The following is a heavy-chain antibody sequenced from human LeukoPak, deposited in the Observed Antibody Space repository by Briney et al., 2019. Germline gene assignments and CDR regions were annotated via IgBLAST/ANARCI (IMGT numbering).Heavy chain of an antibody. Sequence: GRSLRLSCTASGFTFSSYGMHWVRQAPGKGLEWVAVISYDGSNKYYADSVKGRFTISRDNSKNTLYVQMNSLRAEDTAVHYCARDPAKFWSGHDYWGQGTLVTVSS. D-gene: IGHD3-3*01. CDR2: ISYDGSNK. V-gene: IGHV3-30*03. CDR3: ARDPAKFWSGHDY. CDR1: GFTFSSYG. J-gene: IGHJ4*02.